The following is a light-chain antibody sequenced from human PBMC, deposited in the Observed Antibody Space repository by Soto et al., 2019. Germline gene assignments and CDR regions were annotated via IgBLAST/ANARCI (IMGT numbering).Light chain of an antibody. V-gene: IGLV1-44*01. J-gene: IGLJ1*01. CDR3: ATWDDSLNGHV. CDR1: SSNIGSNT. Sequence: QSALTQPPSASGTPGQRVTISCSGSSSNIGSNTVSWYQQLPGTAPKLLIYSNNQRPSGVPDQFSGSKSGTSASLAISGLQSEDEADYYCATWDDSLNGHVFGTGTKVTVL. CDR2: SNN.